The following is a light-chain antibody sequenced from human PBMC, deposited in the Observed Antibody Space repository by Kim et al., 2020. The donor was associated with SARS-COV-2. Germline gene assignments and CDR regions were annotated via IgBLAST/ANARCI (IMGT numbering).Light chain of an antibody. Sequence: EVVMTQSPVTLSVSPGERATLSCRASQSVSSNLAWYQQKPGQAPRLLIYGTSTRSTGSPARFSGSGSGTEFTLIISSLQSEDFAVYYCQQYNNWTRTFGQGTKLEI. CDR3: QQYNNWTRT. V-gene: IGKV3-15*01. J-gene: IGKJ2*01. CDR1: QSVSSN. CDR2: GTS.